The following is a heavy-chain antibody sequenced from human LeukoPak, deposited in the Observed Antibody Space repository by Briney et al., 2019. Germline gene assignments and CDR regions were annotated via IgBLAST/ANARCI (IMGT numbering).Heavy chain of an antibody. Sequence: GASVKVSCKASGYTFTGYYMHWVRQAPGQGLEWMGWINPNSGGTNNAQKFQGRVTMTRDTSISTAYMELSRLRSDDTAVYYCARSLRALSGYQLYWGQGTLVTVSS. CDR3: ARSLRALSGYQLY. D-gene: IGHD3-22*01. J-gene: IGHJ4*02. V-gene: IGHV1-2*02. CDR2: INPNSGGT. CDR1: GYTFTGYY.